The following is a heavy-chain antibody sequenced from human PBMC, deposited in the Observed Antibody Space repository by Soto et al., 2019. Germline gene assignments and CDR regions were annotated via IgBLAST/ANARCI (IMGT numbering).Heavy chain of an antibody. J-gene: IGHJ5*02. CDR2: ISAYNGNT. V-gene: IGHV1-18*04. Sequence: ASVKVSCKASGYTFTSYGISCVRQAPGQGLEWMGWISAYNGNTNYAQKLQGRVTMTTDTSTSTAYMELRSLRSDDTAVYYCARVIGTMVRGVKNWFDPWGQGTLVTVSS. CDR3: ARVIGTMVRGVKNWFDP. CDR1: GYTFTSYG. D-gene: IGHD3-10*01.